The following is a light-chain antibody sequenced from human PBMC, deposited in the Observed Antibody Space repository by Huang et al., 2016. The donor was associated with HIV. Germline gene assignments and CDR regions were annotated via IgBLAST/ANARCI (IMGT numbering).Light chain of an antibody. Sequence: EIVLTQSPGTLSLSPGERAALSCRASQSLSPTYLAWYQQRPGQGPRLLIYETSTRATGIPDRFSGSGSGTDFTLTVSRLEPDDFAMYYCQQYVRSPWTFGQGTKVEIK. V-gene: IGKV3-20*01. CDR1: QSLSPTY. CDR2: ETS. J-gene: IGKJ1*01. CDR3: QQYVRSPWT.